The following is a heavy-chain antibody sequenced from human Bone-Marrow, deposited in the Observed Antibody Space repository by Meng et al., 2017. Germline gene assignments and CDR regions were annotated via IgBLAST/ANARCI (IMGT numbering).Heavy chain of an antibody. Sequence: GGSLRLSCAASGFTFSDYYMSWIRQAPGKGREGVSYISSSSSTIYYADSVKGRFTISRDNAKNSLSLQMNCLRAEDTAVYYCAREKLPRGYGYGYEFGYWGQGTLVTVSS. CDR1: GFTFSDYY. D-gene: IGHD5-18*01. CDR3: AREKLPRGYGYGYEFGY. V-gene: IGHV3-11*01. J-gene: IGHJ4*02. CDR2: ISSSSSTI.